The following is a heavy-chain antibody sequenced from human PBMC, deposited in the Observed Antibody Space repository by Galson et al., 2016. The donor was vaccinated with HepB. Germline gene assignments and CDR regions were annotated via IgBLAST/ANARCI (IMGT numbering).Heavy chain of an antibody. CDR1: RYRSTNFW. CDR3: ARRPSLPLTFSSSWFDF. D-gene: IGHD6-13*01. Sequence: QSGAEVKKPGESLRISCEGSRYRSTNFWITWVRQMPGKGLEWMGTIDPSDSYTNYSPSFQGHVTISADKSISTAYLQWSSLKASDTAMYYCARRPSLPLTFSSSWFDFWGQGTLVTVSS. CDR2: IDPSDSYT. V-gene: IGHV5-10-1*01. J-gene: IGHJ4*02.